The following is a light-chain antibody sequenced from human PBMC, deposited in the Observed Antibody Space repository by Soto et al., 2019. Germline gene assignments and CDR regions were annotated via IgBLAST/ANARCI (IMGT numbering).Light chain of an antibody. J-gene: IGKJ1*01. CDR2: GAS. Sequence: EIVMTQSPATLSVSPGERATLSCRASQSVSSSYLAWYQQKPGQAPRLLIYGASSRATGIPDRFSGSGSGTDFTLTISRLDPEDFAVYYCQQYGSSPLTFGQGTKVDIK. CDR1: QSVSSSY. V-gene: IGKV3-20*01. CDR3: QQYGSSPLT.